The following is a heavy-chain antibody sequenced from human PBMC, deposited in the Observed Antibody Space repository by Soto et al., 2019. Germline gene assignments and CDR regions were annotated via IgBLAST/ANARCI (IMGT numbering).Heavy chain of an antibody. CDR2: IYYSGST. V-gene: IGHV4-59*06. J-gene: IGHJ4*02. Sequence: PSETLSLTCTVSGGSISNYYWSWIRQHPEKGLEWIGYIYYSGSTYYNPSLKSRVIISVDTSKNQFSLKLSSVTAADTAVYYCARGSTVAAILFDYWGQGTLVTVSS. CDR1: GGSISNYY. CDR3: ARGSTVAAILFDY. D-gene: IGHD2-15*01.